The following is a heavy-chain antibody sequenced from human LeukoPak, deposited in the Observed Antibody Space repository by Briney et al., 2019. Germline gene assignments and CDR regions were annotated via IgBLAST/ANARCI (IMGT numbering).Heavy chain of an antibody. Sequence: GGSLRLSCAASGFTFSSYEMNWVRQAPGKGLEGVSYISRSGRTIYYADSVKGRFTISRDNAKNSLYLQMNSLRAEDTAVYYCARGDCSSTSCQDYYYGMDVWGKGTTVTVSS. J-gene: IGHJ6*04. CDR1: GFTFSSYE. CDR3: ARGDCSSTSCQDYYYGMDV. V-gene: IGHV3-48*03. CDR2: ISRSGRTI. D-gene: IGHD2-2*01.